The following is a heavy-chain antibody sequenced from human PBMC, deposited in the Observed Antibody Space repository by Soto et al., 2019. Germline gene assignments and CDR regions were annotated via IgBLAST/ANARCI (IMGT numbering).Heavy chain of an antibody. J-gene: IGHJ4*02. CDR2: ISAYNSNT. CDR1: GYTFTSYG. V-gene: IGHV1-18*01. Sequence: ASVKVSCKASGYTFTSYGISWVRQAPGQGLEWMGWISAYNSNTNYAQKLQGRVTMTTDTPTSTAYMELRSLRFDDTAVYYCARDRPQDGYNYSFDYWGQGTLVTVSS. D-gene: IGHD5-12*01. CDR3: ARDRPQDGYNYSFDY.